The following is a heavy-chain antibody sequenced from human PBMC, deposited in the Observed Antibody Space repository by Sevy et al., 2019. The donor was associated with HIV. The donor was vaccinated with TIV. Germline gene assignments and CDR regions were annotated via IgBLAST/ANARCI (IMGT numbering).Heavy chain of an antibody. CDR3: VRFDTKIKIFGVPRGAY. D-gene: IGHD3-3*01. V-gene: IGHV4-34*01. CDR2: INHREVT. J-gene: IGHJ4*02. Sequence: SETLSLTCTVYGGSFSDFYWNWIRQSPGKGLEWIGEINHREVTNYNPSLKSRATISAVASNRQFSLKLTSVTAADTAVYYCVRFDTKIKIFGVPRGAYWGPGTLVTVSS. CDR1: GGSFSDFY.